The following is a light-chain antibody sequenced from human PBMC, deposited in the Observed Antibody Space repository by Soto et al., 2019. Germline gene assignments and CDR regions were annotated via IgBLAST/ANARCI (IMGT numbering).Light chain of an antibody. J-gene: IGKJ1*01. CDR2: DAS. V-gene: IGKV1-5*01. CDR3: QQYNSYPLT. Sequence: DIQMTQSPSTLFASVGDRVTITCRASQSISSWLAWYQQKPGKAPKLLIYDASSLESGVPSRFSGSGSGTEFTLTISSLQPDDFATYYCQQYNSYPLTFGQGTKVEIK. CDR1: QSISSW.